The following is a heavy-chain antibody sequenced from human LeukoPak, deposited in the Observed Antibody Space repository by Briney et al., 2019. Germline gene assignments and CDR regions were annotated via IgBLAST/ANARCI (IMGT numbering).Heavy chain of an antibody. J-gene: IGHJ3*02. D-gene: IGHD6-13*01. V-gene: IGHV4-59*08. CDR1: GGSISSSY. CDR3: ARRGSSSSSWSLTFDI. CDR2: AYYSGST. Sequence: SETLSLTCTVSGGSISSSYWSWIRQPPGEGLEWVGYAYYSGSTDYNPSLKSRVTISLDTSKNQFSLKLSSVTAADTAVYYCARRGSSSSSWSLTFDIWGQGTTVTVSS.